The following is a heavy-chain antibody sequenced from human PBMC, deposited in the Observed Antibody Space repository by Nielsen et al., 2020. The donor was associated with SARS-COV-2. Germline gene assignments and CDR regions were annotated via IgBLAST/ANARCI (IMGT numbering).Heavy chain of an antibody. J-gene: IGHJ4*02. CDR1: GDSVSSNSAA. Sequence: SETLSLTCAISGDSVSSNSAAWNWIRQSPSRGLEWLGRTYYRSKWYNDYAVSVKSRITINPDTSKNQFSLQLNSVTPEDTAVYYCAREPYSSGWYSFASLFDYWGQGTLVTVSS. V-gene: IGHV6-1*01. D-gene: IGHD6-19*01. CDR2: TYYRSKWYN. CDR3: AREPYSSGWYSFASLFDY.